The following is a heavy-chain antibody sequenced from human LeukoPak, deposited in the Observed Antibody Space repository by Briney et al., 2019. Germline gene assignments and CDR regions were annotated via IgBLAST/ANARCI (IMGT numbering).Heavy chain of an antibody. J-gene: IGHJ4*02. Sequence: SVKVSCKASGGTFSSYAISWVRQAPGQGLEWMGGIIPIFGTANYAQKFQGRVTITTDESTSTAYMELSSLRSEDTAMYYCASEGYDSHRDYFDYWGQGTLVTVSS. V-gene: IGHV1-69*05. D-gene: IGHD3-22*01. CDR2: IIPIFGTA. CDR1: GGTFSSYA. CDR3: ASEGYDSHRDYFDY.